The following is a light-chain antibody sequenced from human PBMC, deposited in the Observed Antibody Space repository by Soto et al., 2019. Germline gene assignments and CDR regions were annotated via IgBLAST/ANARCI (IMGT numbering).Light chain of an antibody. CDR1: QGISSY. CDR2: DAS. CDR3: QQRSDWPPSLT. V-gene: IGKV1-9*01. Sequence: IQLTQSPSSLSASVGDRVTITCRASQGISSYLGWYQQKPGKAPNLLIYDASTLHSGVPSRFSGGGSGTDFTLTVSSLEPEDSAVYYCQQRSDWPPSLTFGGGTKVEIK. J-gene: IGKJ4*01.